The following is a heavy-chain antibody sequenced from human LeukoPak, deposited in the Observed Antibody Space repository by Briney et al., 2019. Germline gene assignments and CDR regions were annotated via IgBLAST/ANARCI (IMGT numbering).Heavy chain of an antibody. CDR3: ARGVDPLAANPLAY. D-gene: IGHD2-15*01. CDR1: TFTVVTND. J-gene: IGHJ4*02. CDR2: LYSDGNT. Sequence: GGSLRLSCDSSTFTVVTNDMTWVSQAPGKGLEWVSVLYSDGNTKYADSVQGRFTISRDNSKTTLYLEMKSLSPDDTAVYYCARGVDPLAANPLAYWGQGTLVTVSS. V-gene: IGHV3-53*01.